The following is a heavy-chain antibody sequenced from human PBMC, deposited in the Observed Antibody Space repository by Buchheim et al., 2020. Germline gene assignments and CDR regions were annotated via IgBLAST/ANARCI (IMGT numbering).Heavy chain of an antibody. CDR3: ARDIAVAGQGFDYGMDV. D-gene: IGHD6-19*01. CDR1: GFSSRSYA. V-gene: IGHV3-23*01. CDR2: ISSSGGNT. Sequence: EVQLLESGGGSVQPGGSLRLSCAASGFSSRSYAMSWVRQAPGTGLEWVSGISSSGGNTSYADYVKGRFTISRDNAKNSLYLQMNSLRAEDTAVYYCARDIAVAGQGFDYGMDVWGQGTT. J-gene: IGHJ6*02.